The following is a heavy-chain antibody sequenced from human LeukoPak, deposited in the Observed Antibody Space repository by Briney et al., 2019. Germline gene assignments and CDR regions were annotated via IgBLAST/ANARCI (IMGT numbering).Heavy chain of an antibody. V-gene: IGHV4-39*01. CDR1: GGSISSSSYY. CDR3: ARHQQPYTYYYGSGSYMWDY. D-gene: IGHD3-10*01. CDR2: FYYTGST. Sequence: KPSETLSLTCTVSGGSISSSSYYWGWIRQPPGKGLEWIGSFYYTGSTYYNPSLKSRVTISVDTSKNQLSLKLNSVTAADTAVYYCARHQQPYTYYYGSGSYMWDYWGQGTLVTVSS. J-gene: IGHJ4*02.